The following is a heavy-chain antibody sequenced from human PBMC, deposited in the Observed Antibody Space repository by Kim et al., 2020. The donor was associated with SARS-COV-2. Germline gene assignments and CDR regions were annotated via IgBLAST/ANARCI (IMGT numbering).Heavy chain of an antibody. D-gene: IGHD1-1*01. Sequence: GGSLRLSCAASGFTLSASVVDWVRQASGKGLEWVGRIRGKASNYATADAASVRGRFSISRDDSKNTAYLQINSLETGDTAVYYCNGIQLERRAGDYWGQGTLVTVSS. V-gene: IGHV3-73*01. CDR1: GFTLSASV. J-gene: IGHJ4*02. CDR2: IRGKASNYAT. CDR3: NGIQLERRAGDY.